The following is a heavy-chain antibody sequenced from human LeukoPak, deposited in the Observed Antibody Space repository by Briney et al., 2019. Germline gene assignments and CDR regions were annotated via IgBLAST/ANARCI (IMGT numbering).Heavy chain of an antibody. D-gene: IGHD3-16*01. CDR2: LYSSGTT. CDR3: ARGPTTYYFDN. CDR1: GFTVSTDH. J-gene: IGHJ4*02. Sequence: PGGSLRLSCAASGFTVSTDHMSWFRQAPGKGLEWVSVLYSSGTTSHADSVKGRFTISRDNSKNTVYLQMNSLRAEDTAVYYCARGPTTYYFDNWGQGTLVAVSS. V-gene: IGHV3-53*01.